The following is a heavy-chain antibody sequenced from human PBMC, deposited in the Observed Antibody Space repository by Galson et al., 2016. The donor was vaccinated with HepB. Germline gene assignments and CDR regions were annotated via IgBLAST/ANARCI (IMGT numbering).Heavy chain of an antibody. CDR2: FTGGGST. J-gene: IGHJ6*02. CDR1: GFSVSSRC. D-gene: IGHD2-15*01. V-gene: IGHV3-66*01. CDR3: GREEWQLGPWYSSMDV. Sequence: SLRLSCAVSGFSVSSRCISWVRQAPGKGLEWVSVFTGGGSTFYADSVGGRFSIPRDNSNNMVHLQMNSLTVEDTAVYFCGREEWQLGPWYSSMDVWGQGTTVTVSS.